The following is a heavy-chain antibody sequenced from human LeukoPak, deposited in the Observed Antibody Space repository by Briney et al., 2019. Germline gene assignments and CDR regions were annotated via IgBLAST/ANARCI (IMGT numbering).Heavy chain of an antibody. V-gene: IGHV1-46*01. J-gene: IGHJ4*02. Sequence: ASVTVSCKASGYTFTSYYMHWVRQAPGQGLEWMGIINPSGGSTSYAQKFQGRVTMTRDTSTSTVYMELSSLRSEDTAVYYCARDDDQWQLVVGTLVWWGQGTLVTVSS. CDR1: GYTFTSYY. CDR2: INPSGGST. D-gene: IGHD6-6*01. CDR3: ARDDDQWQLVVGTLVW.